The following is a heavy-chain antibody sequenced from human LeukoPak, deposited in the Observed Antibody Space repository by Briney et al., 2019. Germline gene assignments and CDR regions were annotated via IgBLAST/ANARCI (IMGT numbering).Heavy chain of an antibody. J-gene: IGHJ4*02. CDR3: ARSSGWPFDN. V-gene: IGHV4-59*01. Sequence: SETLSLTSTVSGGSISTYYWSWIRQPPGKGLEWIGCIYYSGSTNYNTSLKSRVIISADTSKNQFSLKLTSVTAADTAVYYCARSSGWPFDNWGQGTLVTVSS. D-gene: IGHD6-19*01. CDR2: IYYSGST. CDR1: GGSISTYY.